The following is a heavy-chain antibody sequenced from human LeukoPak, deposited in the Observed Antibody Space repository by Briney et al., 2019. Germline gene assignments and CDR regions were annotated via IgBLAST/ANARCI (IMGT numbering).Heavy chain of an antibody. V-gene: IGHV4-39*01. D-gene: IGHD3-3*01. CDR1: GGSISSSSYY. J-gene: IGHJ4*02. Sequence: SETLSLTCTVSGGSISSSSYYWGWIRQPPGKGLEWIGSIYYSGSTYYNPSLKSRVTISVDTSKNQFSLKLSSVTAADTAVYYCARTPGSYDFWSGYSVLPPNFDYWGQGTLVTVSS. CDR3: ARTPGSYDFWSGYSVLPPNFDY. CDR2: IYYSGST.